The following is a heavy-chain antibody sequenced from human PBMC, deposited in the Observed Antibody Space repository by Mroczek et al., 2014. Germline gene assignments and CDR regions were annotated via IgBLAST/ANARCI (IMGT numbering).Heavy chain of an antibody. J-gene: IGHJ6*03. V-gene: IGHV5-51*03. CDR2: IYPGDSDT. CDR1: GYSFTSYW. D-gene: IGHD3-3*01. CDR3: ARLVQYYDFWSGYYIVDIVATTRSAGSEGYYMDV. Sequence: EVQLVESGAEVKKPGESLKISCKGSGYSFTSYWIGWVRQMPGKGLEWMGIIYPGDSDTRYSPSFQGQVTISADKSISTAYLQWSSLKASDTAMYYCARLVQYYDFWSGYYIVDIVATTRSAGSEGYYMDVVGRKGPTVT.